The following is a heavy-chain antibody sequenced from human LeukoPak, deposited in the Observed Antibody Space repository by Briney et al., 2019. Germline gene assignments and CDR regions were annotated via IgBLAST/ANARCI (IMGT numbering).Heavy chain of an antibody. CDR2: INSDGSEG. CDR3: ARTTIVVVLYGMDV. V-gene: IGHV3-7*03. D-gene: IGHD3-22*01. J-gene: IGHJ6*02. Sequence: GGSLRLSCAVSGFTFSGFWMSWSRQAPGKGLEWVASINSDGSEGYYADVVKGRFTISRDNAKNSLYLQINSLRAEDTAVYYCARTTIVVVLYGMDVWGQGTTVTVSS. CDR1: GFTFSGFW.